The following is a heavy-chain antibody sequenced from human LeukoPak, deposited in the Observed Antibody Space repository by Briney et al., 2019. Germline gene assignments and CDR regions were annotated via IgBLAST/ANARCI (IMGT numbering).Heavy chain of an antibody. CDR3: ARRNYGLYYFDN. J-gene: IGHJ4*02. D-gene: IGHD4-17*01. V-gene: IGHV4-38-2*01. Sequence: SETLSLTCAVSGYSISSGYYWGWIRQPPGKGLEWIGSIYHSGSTYYNPSLRGRVTISVFPSTNQFSLRLSSVTAADTAVYYCARRNYGLYYFDNWGQGTLVTVSS. CDR1: GYSISSGYY. CDR2: IYHSGST.